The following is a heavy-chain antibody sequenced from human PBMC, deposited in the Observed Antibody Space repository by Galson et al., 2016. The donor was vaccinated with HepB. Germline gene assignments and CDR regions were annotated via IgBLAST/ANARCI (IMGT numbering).Heavy chain of an antibody. J-gene: IGHJ4*02. CDR1: GGTFSNYG. CDR3: ARDRFVSGGSAVA. CDR2: ITPIFGTA. V-gene: IGHV1-69*06. D-gene: IGHD6-19*01. Sequence: SVKVSCKASGGTFSNYGITWVRQAPGQGLEWMGRITPIFGTANYAQKFQGRVTITADKSTSTAYMELSSLRSEDTAVYYCARDRFVSGGSAVAWGQGTLDTVSS.